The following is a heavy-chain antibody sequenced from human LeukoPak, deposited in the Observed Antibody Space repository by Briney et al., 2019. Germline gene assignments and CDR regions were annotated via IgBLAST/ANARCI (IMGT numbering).Heavy chain of an antibody. V-gene: IGHV3-23*01. Sequence: GGSLRLSCAASGFTFSSYAMSWVRQAPGKGLEWVSAISGSGGSTYYAGSVKGRFTLSRDNSKKTRYLQMNSLRAEATAVYYCAKDQDYCSGGSCYGGRAFDIWGQGTMVTVSS. D-gene: IGHD2-15*01. J-gene: IGHJ3*02. CDR2: ISGSGGST. CDR3: AKDQDYCSGGSCYGGRAFDI. CDR1: GFTFSSYA.